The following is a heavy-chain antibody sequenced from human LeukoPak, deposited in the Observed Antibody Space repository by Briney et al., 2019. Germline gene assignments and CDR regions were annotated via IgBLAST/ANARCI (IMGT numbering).Heavy chain of an antibody. D-gene: IGHD5-12*01. CDR2: IYYSGST. J-gene: IGHJ4*02. CDR3: AGSYSGYEVDY. CDR1: GGSISSYY. Sequence: SETLSLTCTVSGGSISSYYWSWIRQPPGKGLEWIGYIYYSGSTNYNPSLKSRVTISVDTSKNQFSLKLSSVTAADTAVYYCAGSYSGYEVDYWGQGTLVTVSS. V-gene: IGHV4-59*08.